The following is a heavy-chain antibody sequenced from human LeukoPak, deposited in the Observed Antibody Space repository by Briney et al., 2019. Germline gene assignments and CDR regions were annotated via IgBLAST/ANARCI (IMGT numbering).Heavy chain of an antibody. J-gene: IGHJ4*02. Sequence: PSETLSLTCAVSGGSISSRNWWSWVRQPPGKGLEWIGEISHTGGTSYTPSLKSRVAISVDKSKNQCSLNLSSVTAADTAFYYCGRENQWMTDYWGQGTLVTVSS. V-gene: IGHV4-4*02. CDR1: GGSISSRNW. D-gene: IGHD5-12*01. CDR3: GRENQWMTDY. CDR2: ISHTGGT.